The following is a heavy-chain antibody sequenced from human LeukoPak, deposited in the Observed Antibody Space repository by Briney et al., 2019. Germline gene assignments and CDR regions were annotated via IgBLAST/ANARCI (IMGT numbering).Heavy chain of an antibody. CDR3: ARGFLYYDSSGYTYYFDY. J-gene: IGHJ4*02. V-gene: IGHV5-51*01. Sequence: GESLNISCKGSGYTFTTHWIGWVRQMPGKGLEWMAMETKYRPSFQGQVIISADKSINTAYLQWRSLKASDTAMYYCARGFLYYDSSGYTYYFDYWGQGTLVTVSS. CDR1: GYTFTTHW. CDR2: ET. D-gene: IGHD3-22*01.